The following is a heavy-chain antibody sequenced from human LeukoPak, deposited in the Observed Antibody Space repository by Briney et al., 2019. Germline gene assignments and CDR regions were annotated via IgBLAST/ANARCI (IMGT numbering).Heavy chain of an antibody. CDR3: ARDKDYFDSGGAFDI. CDR2: IYYSGST. J-gene: IGHJ3*02. CDR1: GGSISSSSYY. V-gene: IGHV4-39*07. Sequence: PSETLSLTCTVSGGSISSSSYYWGWIRPPPGKGLEWIGSIYYSGSTYYNPSLKSRVTMSVDTSKNQFSLKLSSVTAADTAVYYCARDKDYFDSGGAFDIWGQGTMVTVSS. D-gene: IGHD3-22*01.